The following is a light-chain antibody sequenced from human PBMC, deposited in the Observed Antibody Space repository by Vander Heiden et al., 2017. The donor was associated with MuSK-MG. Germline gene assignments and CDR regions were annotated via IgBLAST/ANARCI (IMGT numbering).Light chain of an antibody. CDR3: NSRDSSGNHLV. CDR1: SLRSYY. V-gene: IGLV3-19*01. Sequence: SELTQDPAVSVALGQTVRITCKGDSLRSYYASWYQQKPGQAPVLVIYGKNNRPSGIPDRFSGSSSGNTASLTITGAQAEDEADYYCNSRDSSGNHLVFGGGTKLTVL. J-gene: IGLJ2*01. CDR2: GKN.